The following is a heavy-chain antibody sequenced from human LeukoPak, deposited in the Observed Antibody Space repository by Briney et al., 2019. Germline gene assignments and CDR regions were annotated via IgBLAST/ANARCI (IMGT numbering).Heavy chain of an antibody. V-gene: IGHV3-33*06. Sequence: GGSLRLSCAASGFTFSTYGMHWVRQAPGKGLEWVAVIWDDGSNKYYADSVKGRFTISRDNSKNTLYLQMNSLRAEDTAVYYCAKEPISKSMRYYFDYWGQGTLVTASS. D-gene: IGHD5-24*01. CDR2: IWDDGSNK. J-gene: IGHJ4*02. CDR1: GFTFSTYG. CDR3: AKEPISKSMRYYFDY.